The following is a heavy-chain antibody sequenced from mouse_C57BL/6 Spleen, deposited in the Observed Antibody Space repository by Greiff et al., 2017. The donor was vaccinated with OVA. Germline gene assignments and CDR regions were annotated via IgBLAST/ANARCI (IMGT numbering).Heavy chain of an antibody. Sequence: QVQLQQPGAELVRPGSSVKLSCKASGYTFTSYWLDWVKQRPGQGLEWIGNIYPSDSETHYNQKFKDKATLTVDKSSSTAYMQLSSLTSEDSAVYYCARPFHGLYYFDYWGQGTTLTVSS. V-gene: IGHV1-61*01. J-gene: IGHJ2*01. CDR1: GYTFTSYW. CDR3: ARPFHGLYYFDY. CDR2: IYPSDSET.